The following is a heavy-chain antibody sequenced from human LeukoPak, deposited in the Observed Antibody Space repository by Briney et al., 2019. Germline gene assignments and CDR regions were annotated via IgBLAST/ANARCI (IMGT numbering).Heavy chain of an antibody. J-gene: IGHJ6*03. CDR1: GGTFSSYA. CDR2: IIPIFGTA. D-gene: IGHD3-3*01. CDR3: ARALYYDFWSGYYGRVEYYYYMDV. Sequence: GSSVKVSCKASGGTFSSYAISWVRQAPGQGLEWMGGIIPIFGTANYAQKFQGRVTITADESTSTAHMELSSLRSEDTAVYYCARALYYDFWSGYYGRVEYYYYMDVWGKGTTVTVSS. V-gene: IGHV1-69*01.